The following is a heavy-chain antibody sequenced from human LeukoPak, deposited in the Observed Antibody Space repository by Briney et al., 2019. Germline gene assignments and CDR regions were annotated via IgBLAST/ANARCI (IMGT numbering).Heavy chain of an antibody. D-gene: IGHD5-18*01. V-gene: IGHV1-2*02. CDR1: GYTFTGYD. Sequence: ASVKVSCKASGYTFTGYDIHWVRQAPGQGLEWMGWINPNSGGTNYAQKFQGRVTMTRDTSISTVYMELSRLRSDDTAVYYCASYSGYSYGSGDAFDIWGQGTMVTVSS. J-gene: IGHJ3*02. CDR2: INPNSGGT. CDR3: ASYSGYSYGSGDAFDI.